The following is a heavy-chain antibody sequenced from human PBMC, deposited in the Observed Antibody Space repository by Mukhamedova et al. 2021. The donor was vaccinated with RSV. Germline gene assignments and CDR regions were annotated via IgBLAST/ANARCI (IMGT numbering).Heavy chain of an antibody. CDR2: IKQDGSEK. D-gene: IGHD2-21*02. CDR3: AGTYCGGDCSYNWFDP. J-gene: IGHJ5*02. V-gene: IGHV3-7*03. Sequence: GRQAPGKGLEWVANIKQDGSEKYYVDSVTGRFTISRDNAKNSLYLQMNSLRAEDTAVYYCAGTYCGGDCSYNWFDPWGQGTLVTVS.